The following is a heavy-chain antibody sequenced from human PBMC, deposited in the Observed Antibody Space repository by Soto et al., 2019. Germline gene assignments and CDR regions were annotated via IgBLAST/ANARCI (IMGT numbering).Heavy chain of an antibody. CDR1: GFDLTSSR. Sequence: PGGSLRLSCVASGFDLTSSRMNWVRQAPGKGLEWVASTSGSGKDTFYRHSVKGRFAISRDSAGTSLFLRMDSVKVEDTAVYHRARVHLVAGSAFYCAMDVWGPGTAVTVSS. V-gene: IGHV3-21*01. D-gene: IGHD6-6*01. CDR2: TSGSGKDT. J-gene: IGHJ6*02. CDR3: ARVHLVAGSAFYCAMDV.